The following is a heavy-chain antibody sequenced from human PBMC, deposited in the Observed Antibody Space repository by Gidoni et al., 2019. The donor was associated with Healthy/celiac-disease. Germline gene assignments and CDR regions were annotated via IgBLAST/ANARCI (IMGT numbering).Heavy chain of an antibody. CDR1: GFTFSSYS. CDR2: ISSSSSYI. V-gene: IGHV3-21*01. D-gene: IGHD2-15*01. Sequence: EVQLVESGGGLVKPGGSLRLSCAASGFTFSSYSMNWVRQAPGKGLEWVSSISSSSSYIYYADAVKGRFTISRDNAKNSLYQQMNSLRAEDTAVYYCARVDCSGGSCTFDPWGQGTLVTVSS. CDR3: ARVDCSGGSCTFDP. J-gene: IGHJ5*02.